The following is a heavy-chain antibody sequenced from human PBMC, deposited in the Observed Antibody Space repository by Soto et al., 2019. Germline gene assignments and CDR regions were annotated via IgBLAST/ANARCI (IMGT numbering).Heavy chain of an antibody. V-gene: IGHV3-9*01. Sequence: EVQLVESGGGLVQPGRSLRLSCAASGFTFDDYAMHWFRQAPGEGLEWVSGVTWNGGSIGYAGSVKGRFTTSRDNAKNSLYLQMNSLRPEDTALYYCGRIDYWGQRTLVTVPS. J-gene: IGHJ4*02. CDR3: GRIDY. CDR2: VTWNGGSI. CDR1: GFTFDDYA.